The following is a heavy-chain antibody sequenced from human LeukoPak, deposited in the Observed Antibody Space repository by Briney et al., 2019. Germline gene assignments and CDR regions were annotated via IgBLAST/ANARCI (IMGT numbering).Heavy chain of an antibody. D-gene: IGHD5-24*01. Sequence: SETLSLTCAVYGGSFSGYYWSWIRQPPGKGLEWIGEINHSGSTNYNPSLKSRVTISVDTSKNQFSLKLSSVTAADTAVYYCAGGWLQFNFDYWGQGTLVTVSS. V-gene: IGHV4-34*01. CDR2: INHSGST. CDR3: AGGWLQFNFDY. CDR1: GGSFSGYY. J-gene: IGHJ4*02.